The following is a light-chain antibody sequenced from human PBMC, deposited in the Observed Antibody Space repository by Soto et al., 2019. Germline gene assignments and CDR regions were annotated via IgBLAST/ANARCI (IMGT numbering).Light chain of an antibody. J-gene: IGKJ1*01. Sequence: DIQMTQPPSSLSASVGDRVTITCRASQTISSWLAWYQQKPGKAPKLLIYKASTLKSGVPSRFSGSGSGTEFTLTISSLQPDDFATYYCQHYNSYSEAFGQGTKVDTK. CDR1: QTISSW. CDR3: QHYNSYSEA. CDR2: KAS. V-gene: IGKV1-5*03.